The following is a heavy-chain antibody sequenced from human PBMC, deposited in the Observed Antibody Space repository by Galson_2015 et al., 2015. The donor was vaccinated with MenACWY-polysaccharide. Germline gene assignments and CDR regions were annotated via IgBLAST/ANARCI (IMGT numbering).Heavy chain of an antibody. D-gene: IGHD3-3*01. Sequence: SLRLSCAASGFSFRDYYMSWIRQAPGKGLEWVSYISGTSSTIHYSESVEGQFTISRDNAKNSLFLEVNSLRVEDTAVYFCARFYNFWSGYYVDYWGQGTVVTVSS. J-gene: IGHJ4*02. V-gene: IGHV3-11*01. CDR2: ISGTSSTI. CDR3: ARFYNFWSGYYVDY. CDR1: GFSFRDYY.